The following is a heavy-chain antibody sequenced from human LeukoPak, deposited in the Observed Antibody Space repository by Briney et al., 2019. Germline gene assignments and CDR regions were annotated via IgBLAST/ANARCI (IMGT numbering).Heavy chain of an antibody. V-gene: IGHV3-7*01. D-gene: IGHD1-26*01. CDR1: GFTFSSYW. CDR3: ARWDYYYYYYMDV. CDR2: IKQDGSEK. J-gene: IGHJ6*03. Sequence: GGSLRLSCAASGFTFSSYWMSWIRQAPGKGLEWVANIKQDGSEKYYVDSVKGRFTISRDNAKNSLYPQMNSLRAEDTAVYYCARWDYYYYYYMDVWGKGTTVTVSS.